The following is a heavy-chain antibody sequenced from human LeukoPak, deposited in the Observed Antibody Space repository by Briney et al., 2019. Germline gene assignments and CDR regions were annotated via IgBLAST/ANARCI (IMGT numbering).Heavy chain of an antibody. V-gene: IGHV3-23*01. CDR3: AASMYSSSWYGDY. Sequence: GRSLRLSCAASGFIFSSYAMAWVRQAPGKGLEWVSTITATGGATYSADSVKGRFTISRDNSKNTLYLQMNSLRAEDTAVYYCAASMYSSSWYGDYWGQGTLVTVSS. CDR2: ITATGGAT. CDR1: GFIFSSYA. J-gene: IGHJ4*02. D-gene: IGHD6-13*01.